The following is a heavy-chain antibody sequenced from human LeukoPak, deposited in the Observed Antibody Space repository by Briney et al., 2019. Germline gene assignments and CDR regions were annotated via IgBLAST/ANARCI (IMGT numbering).Heavy chain of an antibody. CDR2: ISGTVIA. CDR3: AKGDIAGGISWYFDL. J-gene: IGHJ2*01. D-gene: IGHD1-26*01. CDR1: GITFSRHA. V-gene: IGHV3-23*01. Sequence: GGSLRLSCAASGITFSRHAMAWVRQAPGKGLEWVSTISGTVIAYYADSVKGRFTISRDNSKNTPYLHMNSLRADDTAIYYCAKGDIAGGISWYFDLWGRGTVVTASA.